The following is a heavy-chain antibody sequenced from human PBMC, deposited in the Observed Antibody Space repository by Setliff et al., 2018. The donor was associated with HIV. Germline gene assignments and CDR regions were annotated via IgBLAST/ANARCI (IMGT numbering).Heavy chain of an antibody. Sequence: SETLSLTCTVSGGSISSGGYYWGWIRQHPGKGLEWIGYIYYSGSTYYNPSLKSRVTISVDRSKNQFSLKLSSVTAADTAVYYCAREAVVPAAIGASGAFDIWGQGTMVTVSS. CDR2: IYYSGST. D-gene: IGHD2-2*01. CDR3: AREAVVPAAIGASGAFDI. CDR1: GGSISSGGYY. J-gene: IGHJ3*02. V-gene: IGHV4-31*03.